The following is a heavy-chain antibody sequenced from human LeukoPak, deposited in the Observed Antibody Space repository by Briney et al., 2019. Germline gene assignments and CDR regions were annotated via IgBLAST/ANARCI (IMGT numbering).Heavy chain of an antibody. J-gene: IGHJ4*02. Sequence: SETLSLTCTVSGGSISSSSYYWGWIRQPPGKGLEWIGSIYYSGSTYYNPSLKSRVTISVDTSENQFSLKLSSVTAADTAVYYCARVPNWTYYFDYWGQGTLVTVSS. CDR3: ARVPNWTYYFDY. V-gene: IGHV4-39*07. CDR2: IYYSGST. D-gene: IGHD1-20*01. CDR1: GGSISSSSYY.